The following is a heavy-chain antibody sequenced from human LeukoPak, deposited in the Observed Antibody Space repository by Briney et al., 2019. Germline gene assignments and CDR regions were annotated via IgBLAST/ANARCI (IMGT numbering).Heavy chain of an antibody. CDR2: IYTSGST. CDR3: ARDRYSDSSGYYPYYYYYMDV. J-gene: IGHJ6*03. CDR1: GGSLSSYY. Sequence: SETLSLTCSVSGGSLSSYYGSWIRHPAGKGLEWIGRIYTSGSTNDNPSLKSRVTMSVDTSKNEFSLKLSSVTAADTAVYYCARDRYSDSSGYYPYYYYYMDVWGKGTTVTVSS. V-gene: IGHV4-4*07. D-gene: IGHD3-22*01.